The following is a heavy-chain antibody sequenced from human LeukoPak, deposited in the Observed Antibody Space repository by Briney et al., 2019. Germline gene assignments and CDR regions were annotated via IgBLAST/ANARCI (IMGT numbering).Heavy chain of an antibody. J-gene: IGHJ5*02. CDR3: ARRYCSGGSCYANWFDP. CDR2: IKQDGSEK. V-gene: IGHV3-7*03. Sequence: GGSLRLSCAASGFTFSSYWMSWVRQAPGKGLEWVANIKQDGSEKYYVDSVKGRFTISGDNAKNSLYLQMNSLRAEDTAVYYCARRYCSGGSCYANWFDPWGQGTLVTVSS. D-gene: IGHD2-15*01. CDR1: GFTFSSYW.